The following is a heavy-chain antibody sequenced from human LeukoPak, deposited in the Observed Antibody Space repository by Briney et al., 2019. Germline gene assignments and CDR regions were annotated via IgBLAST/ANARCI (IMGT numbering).Heavy chain of an antibody. J-gene: IGHJ6*02. D-gene: IGHD4-23*01. Sequence: GGSLRLSCAAPGFTFSGSAIHWVRQASGKGLEWVARIKTKAESYATAYVASVKGRFTISRDDSKNTAYLQMDSLKTEDTAMYYCTRLSGGNSDSYYYGLDVWGQATTVTVSS. V-gene: IGHV3-73*01. CDR1: GFTFSGSA. CDR3: TRLSGGNSDSYYYGLDV. CDR2: IKTKAESYAT.